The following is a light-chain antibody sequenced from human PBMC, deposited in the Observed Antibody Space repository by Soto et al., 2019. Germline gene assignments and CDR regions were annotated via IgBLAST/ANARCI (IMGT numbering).Light chain of an antibody. CDR2: SAS. J-gene: IGKJ1*01. V-gene: IGKV1-39*01. CDR1: QHVDRY. CDR3: QQSSNIPWT. Sequence: DIQMTQSPSSLSACVGYSVTIACRTSQHVDRYLSWYQQIPGRAPKLLIYSASSLVSGVPPRFRGSASGTEFTLSISSLQREDFATYFCQQSSNIPWTFGQGTKVDIK.